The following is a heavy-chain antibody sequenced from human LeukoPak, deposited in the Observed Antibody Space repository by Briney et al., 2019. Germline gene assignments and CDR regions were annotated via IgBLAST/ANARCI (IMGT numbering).Heavy chain of an antibody. J-gene: IGHJ4*02. CDR1: GFTFSSYA. CDR3: ARGSRDYYDSVPMDY. CDR2: ISGSGGST. D-gene: IGHD3-22*01. V-gene: IGHV3-23*01. Sequence: RGSLRLSCAASGFTFSSYAMSWVRQAPGKGLEWVSAISGSGGSTYYADSVKGRFTISRDNSKNTLYLQMNSLRAEDTAVYYCARGSRDYYDSVPMDYWGQGTLVTVSS.